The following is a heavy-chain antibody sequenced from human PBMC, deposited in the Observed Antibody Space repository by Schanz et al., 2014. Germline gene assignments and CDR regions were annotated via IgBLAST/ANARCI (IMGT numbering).Heavy chain of an antibody. J-gene: IGHJ4*02. CDR2: LSASGGHT. V-gene: IGHV3-23*01. D-gene: IGHD2-8*02. Sequence: EVQLLESGGGLVQPGGSLRLSCAASGFTFTGYVMTWVRQAPGKGLEWVSGLSASGGHTYYADSVKGRFSISRDNSQNTLYLQMDSLRPEDTAVYFCAKDTGYCHGGACYCFEYWGLGILDTVSS. CDR3: AKDTGYCHGGACYCFEY. CDR1: GFTFTGYV.